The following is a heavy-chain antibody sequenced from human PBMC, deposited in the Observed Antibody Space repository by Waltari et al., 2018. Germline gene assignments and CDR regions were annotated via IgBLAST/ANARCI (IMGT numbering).Heavy chain of an antibody. CDR1: GFLYNDYW. D-gene: IGHD2-15*01. CDR2: IKSDGTNI. Sequence: EVQLVESGGGLVQPGGSLRLSCAVSGFLYNDYWMDWVRQAPGQVLVWVSRIKSDGTNIKYADSVRGRFTISRDSAKNTFYLQMNSLRAEDTAVYYCTRNPGYWGQGTLVTVAS. CDR3: TRNPGY. V-gene: IGHV3-74*03. J-gene: IGHJ4*02.